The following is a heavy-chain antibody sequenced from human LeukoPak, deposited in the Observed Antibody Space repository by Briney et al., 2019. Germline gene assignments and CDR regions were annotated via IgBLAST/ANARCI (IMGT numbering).Heavy chain of an antibody. CDR2: ISYDGSNK. D-gene: IGHD5-18*01. CDR1: GFTFSSYA. V-gene: IGHV3-30-3*01. Sequence: PGGSLRLSCAASGFTFSSYAMHWVRQDPGKGLEWVAVISYDGSNKYYADSVKGRFTISRDNSKNTLYLQMNSLRAEDTAVYYCARDPGSSYGLFDYWGQGTLVTVSS. J-gene: IGHJ4*02. CDR3: ARDPGSSYGLFDY.